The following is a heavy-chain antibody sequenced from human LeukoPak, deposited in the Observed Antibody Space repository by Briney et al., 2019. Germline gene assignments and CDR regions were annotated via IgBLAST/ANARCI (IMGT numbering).Heavy chain of an antibody. J-gene: IGHJ3*02. CDR1: GYTFTSYG. V-gene: IGHV1-18*01. D-gene: IGHD2-8*01. CDR2: ISAYNGNT. Sequence: GASVKVSCKASGYTFTSYGISWVRQAPGQGLEWMGWISAYNGNTNYAQELQGRVTMTTDTSTSTAYMELRSLRSDDTAVYYCARVGGEDIVLMVYAIFAFDIWGQGTMVTVSS. CDR3: ARVGGEDIVLMVYAIFAFDI.